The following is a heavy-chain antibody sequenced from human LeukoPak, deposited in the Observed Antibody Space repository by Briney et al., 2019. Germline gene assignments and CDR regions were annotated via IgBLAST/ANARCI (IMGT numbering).Heavy chain of an antibody. CDR2: INPNSGGT. V-gene: IGHV1-2*02. Sequence: ASVKVSCKASGYTFTGYYMHWVRRAPGQGLEWMGWINPNSGGTNYAQKFQGRVTMTRDTSISTAYMELSRLRSDDTAVYYCAKTGIVGSGWTRGVYYFDYWGQGTLVSVSS. CDR1: GYTFTGYY. CDR3: AKTGIVGSGWTRGVYYFDY. J-gene: IGHJ4*02. D-gene: IGHD6-19*01.